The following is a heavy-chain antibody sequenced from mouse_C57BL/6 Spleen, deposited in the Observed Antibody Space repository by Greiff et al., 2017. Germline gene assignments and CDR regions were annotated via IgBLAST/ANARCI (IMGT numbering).Heavy chain of an antibody. Sequence: EVKLVESGGGLVKPGGSLKLSCAASGFTFSDYGMHWVSQAPEKGLEWVAYISSGSSTIYYAETVKGRFTIARDNAKNTLFLQMTSLRSEDTAMYYCARTGSGGRYYCDYCGQGTTLTVSS. CDR2: ISSGSSTI. CDR3: ARTGSGGRYYCDY. V-gene: IGHV5-17*01. D-gene: IGHD1-1*01. CDR1: GFTFSDYG. J-gene: IGHJ2*01.